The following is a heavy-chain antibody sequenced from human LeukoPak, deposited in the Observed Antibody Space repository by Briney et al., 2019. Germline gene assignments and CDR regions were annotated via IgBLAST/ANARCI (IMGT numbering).Heavy chain of an antibody. CDR3: ARGYSSSWAGEDAFGI. V-gene: IGHV3-30*04. CDR1: GFTFSSYA. CDR2: ISYDGSNK. J-gene: IGHJ3*02. Sequence: GGSLRLSCAASGFTFSSYAMHWVRQAPGKGLEWVAVISYDGSNKYYADSVKGRFTISRDNSKNTLYLQMNSLRAEDTAVYYCARGYSSSWAGEDAFGIWGQGTMVTVSS. D-gene: IGHD6-13*01.